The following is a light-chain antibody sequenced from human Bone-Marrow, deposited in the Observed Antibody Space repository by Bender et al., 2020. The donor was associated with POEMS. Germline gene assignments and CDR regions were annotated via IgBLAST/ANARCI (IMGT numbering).Light chain of an antibody. J-gene: IGLJ1*01. CDR2: DVS. CDR1: ISDIGSYNY. Sequence: QSALTQPASVSGSPGQSITISCTGTISDIGSYNYVSWYQQHPGKAPKLMIYDVSHRPSGVSDRFSGSKSGTTASLTISGLQADDEADYYCSSFTASTTYVFGSGTKVTVL. CDR3: SSFTASTTYV. V-gene: IGLV2-14*03.